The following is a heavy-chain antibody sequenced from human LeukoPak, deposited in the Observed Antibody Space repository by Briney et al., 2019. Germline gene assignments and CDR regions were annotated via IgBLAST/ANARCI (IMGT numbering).Heavy chain of an antibody. J-gene: IGHJ4*02. V-gene: IGHV4-31*03. CDR3: ARGSFDYFDY. CDR1: GGSISSGGYY. CDR2: IYYSGST. Sequence: SETLSLTCSVSGGSISSGGYYWSWIRQHPGKGLEWIGYIYYSGSTYYNPSLKSRVTISVDTSKNQFSLKLSSVTAADTAVYYCARGSFDYFDYWGQGTLVTVSS.